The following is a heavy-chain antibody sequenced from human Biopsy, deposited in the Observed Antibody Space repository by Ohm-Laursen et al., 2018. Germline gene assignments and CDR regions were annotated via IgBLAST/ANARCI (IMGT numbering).Heavy chain of an antibody. CDR3: ATSRSGRALGDS. CDR2: INPGGGGT. J-gene: IGHJ4*02. D-gene: IGHD6-19*01. V-gene: IGHV1-46*01. CDR1: ENPFSTHY. Sequence: GSLVKVSCKVAENPFSTHYIHWVRQAPGQGLEWVGVINPGGGGTNYTQKFQDRVTVTRDTSTSAVYMELTDLLSEDTAVYYCATSRSGRALGDSWGQGTLVTVSS.